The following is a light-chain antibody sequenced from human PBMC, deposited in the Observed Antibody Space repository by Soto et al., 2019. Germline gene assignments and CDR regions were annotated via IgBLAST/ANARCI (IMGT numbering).Light chain of an antibody. Sequence: DIQLTQSPSFLSASVGDRVTITCRASQDISSYLAWYQQKPGKAPKLLIFGASTLQSGVPSRFSGSGSGTEFTLTISSLQPDDSATYYCHQTYSPPDTFGQGTKVDIK. CDR3: HQTYSPPDT. CDR1: QDISSY. J-gene: IGKJ1*01. CDR2: GAS. V-gene: IGKV1-9*01.